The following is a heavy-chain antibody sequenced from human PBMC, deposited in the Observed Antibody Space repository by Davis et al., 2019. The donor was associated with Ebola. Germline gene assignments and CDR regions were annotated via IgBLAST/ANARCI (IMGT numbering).Heavy chain of an antibody. CDR1: GGTFSSYA. D-gene: IGHD1-26*01. J-gene: IGHJ6*02. CDR3: ARVSGAMYYYGMDV. V-gene: IGHV1-18*01. CDR2: ISAYNGNT. Sequence: AASVKVSCKASGGTFSSYAISWVRQAPGQGLEWMGWISAYNGNTNYAQKLQGRVTMTTDTSTSTAYMELRSLRSDDTAVYYCARVSGAMYYYGMDVWGQGTTVTVSS.